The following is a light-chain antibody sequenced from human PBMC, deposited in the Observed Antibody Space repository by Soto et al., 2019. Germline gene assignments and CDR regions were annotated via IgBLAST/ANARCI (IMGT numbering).Light chain of an antibody. J-gene: IGKJ3*01. CDR2: DAS. Sequence: DIQMTQSPSSLSASIGARVTITCQASQGISNSLNWFHHTPGKAPKLLIYDASNLETGVPPRFSGGGSGTEFTFTISSLQPEDIGTYYCQQYGDLPFTFGPGTKVAIK. CDR3: QQYGDLPFT. CDR1: QGISNS. V-gene: IGKV1-33*01.